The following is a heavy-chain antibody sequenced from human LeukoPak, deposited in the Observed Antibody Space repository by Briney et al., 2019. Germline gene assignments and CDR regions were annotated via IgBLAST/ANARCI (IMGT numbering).Heavy chain of an antibody. CDR3: AKVGRAYNWYYLDN. D-gene: IGHD5-24*01. CDR2: IINSGEST. J-gene: IGHJ4*02. CDR1: GFSFNIYA. V-gene: IGHV3-23*01. Sequence: GGSLRLSCAASGFSFNIYAMNWVRQAPGKGLEWVSTIINSGESTYYADSVQGRFTISRDNSNNTLYLQMNSLRDEDTAIYYCAKVGRAYNWYYLDNWGQGTLVTVSS.